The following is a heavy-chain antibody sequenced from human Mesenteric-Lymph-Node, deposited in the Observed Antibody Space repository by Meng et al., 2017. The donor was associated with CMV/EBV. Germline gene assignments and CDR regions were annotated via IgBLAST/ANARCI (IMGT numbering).Heavy chain of an antibody. J-gene: IGHJ4*02. D-gene: IGHD6-13*01. CDR1: AYSICCGVYY. Sequence: SAYSICCGVYYWKWLRQDLGKGLEWIGYIYYSGNTYYNPSLKSRVTISVDTSKNQVSLNLSSVTAADTAVYYCAREIAAGTAHFDFWGQGTLVTVSS. CDR3: AREIAAGTAHFDF. CDR2: IYYSGNT. V-gene: IGHV4-31*02.